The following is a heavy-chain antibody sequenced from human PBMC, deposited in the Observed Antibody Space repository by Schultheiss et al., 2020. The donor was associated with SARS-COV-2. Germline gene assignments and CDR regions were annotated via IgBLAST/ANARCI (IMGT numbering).Heavy chain of an antibody. V-gene: IGHV1-46*01. D-gene: IGHD1-26*01. CDR2: INPSSLFI. J-gene: IGHJ4*02. Sequence: ASVKVSCMASGYTFTSYHIHWVRQAHGQGLEWMAMINPSSLFINYAQNFQDRITVTRDTSTSTVYMELSSLRSEDTAVYYCAREGGSSSLLYWGQGTLVTVSS. CDR1: GYTFTSYH. CDR3: AREGGSSSLLY.